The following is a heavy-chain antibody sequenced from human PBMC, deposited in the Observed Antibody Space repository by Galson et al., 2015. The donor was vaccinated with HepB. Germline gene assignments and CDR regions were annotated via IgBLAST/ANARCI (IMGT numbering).Heavy chain of an antibody. D-gene: IGHD4-17*01. CDR3: ARVADSDYGEHSHVDS. CDR2: TSSSAIYT. J-gene: IGHJ4*02. CDR1: GFTFSDYY. Sequence: SLRLSCAASGFTFSDYYMSWIRQAPGKGLEWLSYTSSSAIYTNYADSVKGRFTISRENVKNSMYLQMHSLRAEDTAVYYCARVADSDYGEHSHVDSWGQGTLVTVSS. V-gene: IGHV3-11*06.